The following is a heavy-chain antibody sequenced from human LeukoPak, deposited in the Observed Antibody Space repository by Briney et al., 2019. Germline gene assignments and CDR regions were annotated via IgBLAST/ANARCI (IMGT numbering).Heavy chain of an antibody. CDR2: ISGSGGTT. D-gene: IGHD3-22*01. J-gene: IGHJ4*02. CDR3: AKDHLPGIVVVDRDY. V-gene: IGHV3-23*01. CDR1: GFIFSRYG. Sequence: PGGSLRLSCAASGFIFSRYGMSWVRQAPGKGLEWVSAISGSGGTTYYTDSVKGRFTISRDNSKNTLYLQINSLRAEDTAIYYCAKDHLPGIVVVDRDYWGQGTLVTVSS.